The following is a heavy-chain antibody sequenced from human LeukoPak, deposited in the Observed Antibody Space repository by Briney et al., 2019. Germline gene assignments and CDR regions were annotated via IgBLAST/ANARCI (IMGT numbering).Heavy chain of an antibody. Sequence: SETLSLTCAVYDGSLSGHYWSWIRQTPGKGLEWIGEINHSGSTNYNPSLKSRVTISGDMSKNQFSLKVTSVTAADTAVYYCARLTVGALDYWGQGTLVTVSS. CDR1: DGSLSGHY. D-gene: IGHD1-26*01. J-gene: IGHJ4*02. CDR2: INHSGST. V-gene: IGHV4-34*01. CDR3: ARLTVGALDY.